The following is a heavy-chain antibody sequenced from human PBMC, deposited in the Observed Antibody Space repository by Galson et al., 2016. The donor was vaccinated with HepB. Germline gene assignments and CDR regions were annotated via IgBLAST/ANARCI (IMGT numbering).Heavy chain of an antibody. J-gene: IGHJ6*02. CDR1: GDSVCNNGAA. V-gene: IGHV6-1*01. Sequence: CAISGDSVCNNGAAWVWIRQSPSRGLEWLGRTFYRSTWENHYAGSVKNRITISPDTSRNQFSLHLNSVTPEDTAVYYCARAVMLGRAMDVWGQGTTVTVSS. D-gene: IGHD3-10*01. CDR2: TFYRSTWEN. CDR3: ARAVMLGRAMDV.